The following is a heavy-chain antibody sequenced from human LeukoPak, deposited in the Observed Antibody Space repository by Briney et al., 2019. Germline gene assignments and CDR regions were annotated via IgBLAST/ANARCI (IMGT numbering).Heavy chain of an antibody. D-gene: IGHD2-15*01. CDR3: ARGVTTPRNYYYYMDV. CDR2: MNPNSGNT. V-gene: IGHV1-8*01. Sequence: GASVKVSCKASGYTFTSYDINWVRQATGQGLEWMGWMNPNSGNTGYTQKFQGRVTMTRNTSISTAYMELSSLRSEDTAVYYCARGVTTPRNYYYYMDVWGKGTTVTVSS. CDR1: GYTFTSYD. J-gene: IGHJ6*03.